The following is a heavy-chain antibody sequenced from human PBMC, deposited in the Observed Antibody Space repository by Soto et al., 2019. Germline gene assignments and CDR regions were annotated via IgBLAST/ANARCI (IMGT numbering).Heavy chain of an antibody. V-gene: IGHV4-30-4*01. D-gene: IGHD3-9*01. CDR3: ARVRYDILSGYYRDFDY. CDR1: GGSISRGDYY. J-gene: IGHJ4*02. CDR2: IHYSGST. Sequence: QVQLQESGPGLVKPSQTLSLTCTVSGGSISRGDYYWSWIRQPPGKGLEWIGYIHYSGSTYYNPSLKRRVTISVDTYNNQYSLKLGYVTAADRAVYFCARVRYDILSGYYRDFDYWGQGNLVTVSS.